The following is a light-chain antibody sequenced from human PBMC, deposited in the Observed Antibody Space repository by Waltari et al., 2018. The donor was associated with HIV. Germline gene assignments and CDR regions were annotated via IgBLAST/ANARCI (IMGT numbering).Light chain of an antibody. Sequence: EIVMTQSPATLSVSPGERATLSCTASQSVSSNLAWYQQKPGQAPRLLIYGASTRATGIPARFSGSGSGTEFTLTISSLQSEDFAVYYCQQYNNWPLNLTFGGGTKVEIK. J-gene: IGKJ4*01. V-gene: IGKV3-15*01. CDR1: QSVSSN. CDR2: GAS. CDR3: QQYNNWPLNLT.